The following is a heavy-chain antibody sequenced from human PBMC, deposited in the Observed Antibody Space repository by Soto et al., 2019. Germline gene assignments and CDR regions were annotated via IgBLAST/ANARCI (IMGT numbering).Heavy chain of an antibody. CDR2: IKQDGSEK. Sequence: GSLRLSCAASGISFSDYAMSWVRQAPGKGLEWMANIKQDGSEKYYVDSVKGRFTISRDNAKNSLYLQMNSLRAEDTAVYYCAGVACSGGSCYSALDYWGQGTLFTVSS. V-gene: IGHV3-7*04. D-gene: IGHD2-15*01. CDR1: GISFSDYA. J-gene: IGHJ4*02. CDR3: AGVACSGGSCYSALDY.